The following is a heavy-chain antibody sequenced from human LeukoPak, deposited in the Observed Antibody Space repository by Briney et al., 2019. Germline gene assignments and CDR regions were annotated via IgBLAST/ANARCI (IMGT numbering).Heavy chain of an antibody. CDR2: ISWNSGSI. V-gene: IGHV3-9*01. CDR1: GFTFDDYA. J-gene: IGHJ4*02. Sequence: GGSLRLSCAASGFTFDDYAMHWVRQAQGKGLEWVSGISWNSGSIGYADSVKGRFTISRDNAKNSLYLQMNSLRAEDTALYYCAKGTRIAAAGSFDYWGQGTLVTVSS. CDR3: AKGTRIAAAGSFDY. D-gene: IGHD6-13*01.